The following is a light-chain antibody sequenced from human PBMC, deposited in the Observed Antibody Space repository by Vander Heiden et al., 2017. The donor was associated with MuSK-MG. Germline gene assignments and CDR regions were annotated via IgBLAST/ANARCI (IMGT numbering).Light chain of an antibody. Sequence: DIVMTQSPDSLSVSLGGRATINCKASQSLFNNDNSKDFLAWYHQKPGQPPKLLMPWASTRESGVPDRFSGSGSGTDFTLTISSLQAEDVAVYYCQQYLCAPLTFGHGTRVDIK. CDR2: WAS. V-gene: IGKV4-1*01. J-gene: IGKJ3*01. CDR3: QQYLCAPLT. CDR1: QSLFNNDNSKDF.